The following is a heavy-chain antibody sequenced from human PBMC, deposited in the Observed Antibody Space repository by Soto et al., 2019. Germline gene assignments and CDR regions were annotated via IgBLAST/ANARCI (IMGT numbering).Heavy chain of an antibody. CDR1: GGSFSGYY. CDR2: INHSGST. D-gene: IGHD4-17*01. Sequence: SETLSLTCAVYGGSFSGYYWSWIRHPPGKGLEWIGEINHSGSTNYNPSLKSRVTISVDTSKNQFSLKLSSVTAADTAVYYCARSGGDYYYYYGMDVWGQGTTVTVSS. CDR3: ARSGGDYYYYYGMDV. V-gene: IGHV4-34*01. J-gene: IGHJ6*02.